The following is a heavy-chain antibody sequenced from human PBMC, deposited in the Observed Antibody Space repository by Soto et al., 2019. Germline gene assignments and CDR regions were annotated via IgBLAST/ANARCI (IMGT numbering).Heavy chain of an antibody. J-gene: IGHJ6*03. CDR1: GGSFSGYY. CDR3: ARGRPGIAAAGTYYYYYYYMDV. Sequence: SETLSLTCAVYGGSFSGYYLSWIRQPPGRGLEWIGEINHSGSTNYNPPLKSRVTISVDTSKNQFSLKLSSVTAADTAVYYCARGRPGIAAAGTYYYYYYYMDVWGKGTTVTVSS. V-gene: IGHV4-34*01. CDR2: INHSGST. D-gene: IGHD6-13*01.